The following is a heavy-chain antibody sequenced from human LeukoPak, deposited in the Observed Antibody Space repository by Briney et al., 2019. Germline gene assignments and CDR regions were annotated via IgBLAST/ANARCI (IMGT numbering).Heavy chain of an antibody. CDR2: INHSGST. J-gene: IGHJ3*02. Sequence: SETLSLTCAVYGGSFSGYHWSWIRQPPGKGLEWIGEINHSGSTNYNPSLKSRVTISVDTSKNQFSLKLSSVTAADTAVYYCARDPPYYYDTMRGALDIWGQGTMVTVSS. V-gene: IGHV4-34*01. CDR3: ARDPPYYYDTMRGALDI. D-gene: IGHD3-22*01. CDR1: GGSFSGYH.